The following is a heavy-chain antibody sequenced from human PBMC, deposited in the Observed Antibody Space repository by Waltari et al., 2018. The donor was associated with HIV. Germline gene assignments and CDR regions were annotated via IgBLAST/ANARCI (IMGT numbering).Heavy chain of an antibody. CDR2: IIPIFGTA. Sequence: QVQLVQSGAEVKKPGSSVKVSCKASGGTFSSYAISWVRQAPGQGLEWMGGIIPIFGTANYAQKCQGRVTITADESTSTAYRELSSLRSEDTAVYYCARGSDGCSSTSCLNWFDPWGQGTLVTVSS. J-gene: IGHJ5*02. CDR3: ARGSDGCSSTSCLNWFDP. D-gene: IGHD2-2*01. V-gene: IGHV1-69*01. CDR1: GGTFSSYA.